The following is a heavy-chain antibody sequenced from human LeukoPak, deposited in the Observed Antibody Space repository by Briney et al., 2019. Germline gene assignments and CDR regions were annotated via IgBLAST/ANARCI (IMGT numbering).Heavy chain of an antibody. CDR2: IYSDGRA. CDR3: AIPSSGDAGYDYGMDV. V-gene: IGHV3-53*04. CDR1: GFTVSNNY. D-gene: IGHD6-25*01. Sequence: PGGSLRLSCAASGFTVSNNYMSWVRQAPGKGLEWVSVIYSDGRAYYADSVKGRFTISRHNSKNTLYLQMNSLRAEDTAVYHCAIPSSGDAGYDYGMDVWGQGTTVTVSS. J-gene: IGHJ6*02.